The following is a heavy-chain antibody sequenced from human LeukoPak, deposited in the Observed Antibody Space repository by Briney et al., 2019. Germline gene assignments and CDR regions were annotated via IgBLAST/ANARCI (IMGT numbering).Heavy chain of an antibody. CDR3: ARAGYASDWYVWFDP. V-gene: IGHV3-48*02. D-gene: IGHD6-19*01. CDR2: ISSGSSTI. CDR1: GFTFSSYS. J-gene: IGHJ5*02. Sequence: GGSLRLSCAASGFTFSSYSMNWVRRAPGKGLEWLSYISSGSSTIYYADSVKGRFTISRDSAKNSVSLQMNSLRDEDTAVYYCARAGYASDWYVWFDPWGQGTLVTVSS.